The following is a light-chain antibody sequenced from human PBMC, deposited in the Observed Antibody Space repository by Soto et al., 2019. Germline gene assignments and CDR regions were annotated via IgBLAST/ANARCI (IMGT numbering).Light chain of an antibody. J-gene: IGLJ2*01. Sequence: QTVVTQEPSFSVSPGGTVTLTCGLSSGSVSTSYYPSWYQQTPGQAPRTLIYSTNTRTSGVPDRFSGSILGNKAALTITGAQADDESDYYCVLYMCSGISDVVFGGGTKVTVL. CDR3: VLYMCSGISDVV. V-gene: IGLV8-61*01. CDR2: STN. CDR1: SGSVSTSYY.